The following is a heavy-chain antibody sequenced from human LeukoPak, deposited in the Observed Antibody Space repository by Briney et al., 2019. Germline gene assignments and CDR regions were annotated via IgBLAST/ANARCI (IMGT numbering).Heavy chain of an antibody. CDR1: GSTFSSYA. J-gene: IGHJ4*02. Sequence: GGSLRLSCAASGSTFSSYAMHWVRQAPGKGLEWVAVISYDGSNKYYADSVKGRFTISRDNSKNTLYLQMNSLRAEDTAVYYCARDSNKGLFDYWGQGTLVTVSS. D-gene: IGHD2/OR15-2a*01. V-gene: IGHV3-30*01. CDR3: ARDSNKGLFDY. CDR2: ISYDGSNK.